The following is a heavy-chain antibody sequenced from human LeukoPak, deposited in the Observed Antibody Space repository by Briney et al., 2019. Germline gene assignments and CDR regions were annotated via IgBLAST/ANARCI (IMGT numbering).Heavy chain of an antibody. CDR2: FDHEDGET. V-gene: IGHV1-24*01. CDR1: GYTLTELS. CDR3: ATSSGWLENAFDI. J-gene: IGHJ3*02. Sequence: GASVKVSCKVSGYTLTELSMHWVRQAPGKGLEWMGGFDHEDGETIYAQKFQGRVTMTEDTSTDTAYMELSSLRSEDTAVYYCATSSGWLENAFDIWGQGTMVTVSS. D-gene: IGHD6-19*01.